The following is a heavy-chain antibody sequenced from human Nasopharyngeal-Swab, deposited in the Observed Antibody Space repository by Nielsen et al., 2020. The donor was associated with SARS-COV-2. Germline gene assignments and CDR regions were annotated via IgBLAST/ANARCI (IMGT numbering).Heavy chain of an antibody. CDR2: IYPGDSET. CDR1: GYSFTNYW. V-gene: IGHV5-51*01. CDR3: ARVQGYCTGGSCYSVFYYFAMDV. D-gene: IGHD2-15*01. J-gene: IGHJ6*02. Sequence: KVSCKGSGYSFTNYWIGWVRQLPGKGLEWMGIIYPGDSETRYRPSFEGQVTISVDKSISTAYLQWSSLKASDTAMYYCARVQGYCTGGSCYSVFYYFAMDVWGQGTTVTVSS.